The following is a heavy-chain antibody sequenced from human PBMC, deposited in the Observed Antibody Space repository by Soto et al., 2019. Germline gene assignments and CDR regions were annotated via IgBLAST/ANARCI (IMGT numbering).Heavy chain of an antibody. V-gene: IGHV4-59*01. CDR2: IYYSGST. D-gene: IGHD3-10*01. CDR3: ARDRSYYGSGSYYYYYGMDV. Sequence: SETLSLTCTVSGGSISSYYWSWIRQPPGKGLEWIGYIYYSGSTNYNPSLKGRVTISVDTSKNQFSLKLSSVTAADTAVYYCARDRSYYGSGSYYYYYGMDVWGQGTTVTVSS. CDR1: GGSISSYY. J-gene: IGHJ6*02.